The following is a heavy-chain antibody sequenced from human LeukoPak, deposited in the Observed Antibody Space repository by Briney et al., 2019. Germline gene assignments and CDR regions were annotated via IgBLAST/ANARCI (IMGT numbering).Heavy chain of an antibody. CDR1: GYTFTGYY. J-gene: IGHJ6*03. CDR3: ARGPDYYGSGSYSYYYYYMDV. Sequence: ASVKVSCKASGYTFTGYYMHWVRQAPGQGLEWMGWINPNSGGTNYAQKFQGRVTMTRDTSISTAYMELSRLRSDDTAVYYCARGPDYYGSGSYSYYYYYMDVWGKGTTVTISS. D-gene: IGHD3-10*01. V-gene: IGHV1-2*02. CDR2: INPNSGGT.